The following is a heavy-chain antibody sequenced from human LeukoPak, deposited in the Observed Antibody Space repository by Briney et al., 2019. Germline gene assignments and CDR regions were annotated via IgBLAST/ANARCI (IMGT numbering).Heavy chain of an antibody. J-gene: IGHJ4*02. Sequence: ASVKVSCKASGYTFTSYGISWVRQAPGQGLEWMGWISAYNGNTNYAQKLQGRVTMTTDTSTSTAYMELRSLRSEDTAVYYCARDPTIQYCSSTSCYLDYWGQGTLVTVSS. D-gene: IGHD2-2*01. CDR2: ISAYNGNT. CDR1: GYTFTSYG. V-gene: IGHV1-18*01. CDR3: ARDPTIQYCSSTSCYLDY.